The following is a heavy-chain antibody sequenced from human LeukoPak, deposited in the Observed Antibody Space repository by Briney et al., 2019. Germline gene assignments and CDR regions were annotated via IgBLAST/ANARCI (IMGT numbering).Heavy chain of an antibody. V-gene: IGHV4-39*01. CDR2: IYYSGST. Sequence: SVTLSLTCTVSGGSISGSSYFWGWIRQPPGKGLEWIGSIYYSGSTYYNPSLKSRVTISVDMSKNQFSLKLNSVTAADTAVYYCGRQAAAGAGGDYWDQGTLVTVSS. CDR1: GGSISGSSYF. D-gene: IGHD6-13*01. CDR3: GRQAAAGAGGDY. J-gene: IGHJ4*02.